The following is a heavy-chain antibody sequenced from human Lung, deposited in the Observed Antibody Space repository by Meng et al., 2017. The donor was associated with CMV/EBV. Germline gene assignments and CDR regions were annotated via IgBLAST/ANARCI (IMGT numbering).Heavy chain of an antibody. Sequence: SXTLSLTCTVSGGSISSYYWSWIRQPPGKGLEDIGYIYYSGSTSYNPSLKSRVTISVDTSKNQFSLKLSSVTAADTAVYYCARHGSGSYFYGMDVWGQGTXVTVSS. CDR2: IYYSGST. V-gene: IGHV4-59*01. CDR1: GGSISSYY. CDR3: ARHGSGSYFYGMDV. J-gene: IGHJ6*02. D-gene: IGHD3-10*01.